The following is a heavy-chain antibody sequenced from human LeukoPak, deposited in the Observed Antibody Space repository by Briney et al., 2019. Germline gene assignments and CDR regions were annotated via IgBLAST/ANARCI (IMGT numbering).Heavy chain of an antibody. CDR2: IYYSGST. Sequence: SETLSLTCTVSGGSISSSSYYWGWLRQPPGKGLECIGSIYYSGSTYDNPSLKSRVTISVDTSKNQFSLKLSSVTAADTAVYYCASCPWFGEDVGYWGQGTLVTVSS. D-gene: IGHD3-10*01. J-gene: IGHJ4*02. CDR1: GGSISSSSYY. CDR3: ASCPWFGEDVGY. V-gene: IGHV4-39*07.